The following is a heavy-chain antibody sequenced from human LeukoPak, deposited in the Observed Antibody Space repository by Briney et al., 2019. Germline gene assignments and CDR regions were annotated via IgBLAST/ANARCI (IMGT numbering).Heavy chain of an antibody. D-gene: IGHD2-15*01. CDR1: GFTFSSYA. Sequence: GGSLRLSCAASGFTFSSYAMSWVRQAPGKGLEWVSYISSSGSTIYYADSVKGRFTISRDNAKNSLYLQMNSLRAEDTAVYYCARDAQYCSGGSCIDYWGQGTLVTVSS. CDR3: ARDAQYCSGGSCIDY. J-gene: IGHJ4*02. CDR2: ISSSGSTI. V-gene: IGHV3-48*04.